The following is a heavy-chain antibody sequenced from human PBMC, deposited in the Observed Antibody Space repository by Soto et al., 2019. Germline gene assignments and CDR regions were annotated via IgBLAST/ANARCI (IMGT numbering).Heavy chain of an antibody. CDR3: ERAPPLASAGDYYFDS. CDR1: GGSLLSYY. V-gene: IGHV4-59*01. D-gene: IGHD6-13*01. CDR2: VYYSGST. Sequence: PSETLSLTCSVSGGSLLSYYWTWIRQPPGKGLEWIGHVYYSGSTSYNPSLNSRVTISIDRSKMQFSLSLNSVTTADTAMFYCERAPPLASAGDYYFDSWGQGILVTVSS. J-gene: IGHJ4*02.